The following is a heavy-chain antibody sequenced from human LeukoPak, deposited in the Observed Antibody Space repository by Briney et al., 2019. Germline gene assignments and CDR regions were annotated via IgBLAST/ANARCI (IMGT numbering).Heavy chain of an antibody. Sequence: ASLKVSCKASGYTLTGYYLHWVRQAPGQGLEWMGWINTNSGDTDYARRFQGRVTMTRDTSINTVYMELIRLTSDDTAVYYCASLVSGWNQADYWVQGTLVTVSS. CDR3: ASLVSGWNQADY. CDR2: INTNSGDT. V-gene: IGHV1-2*02. J-gene: IGHJ4*02. CDR1: GYTLTGYY. D-gene: IGHD6-25*01.